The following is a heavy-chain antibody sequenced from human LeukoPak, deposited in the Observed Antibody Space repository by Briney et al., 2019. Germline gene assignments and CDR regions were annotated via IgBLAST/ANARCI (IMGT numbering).Heavy chain of an antibody. CDR1: GYTFTNYV. V-gene: IGHV1-3*01. Sequence: ASVKVSCKASGYTFTNYVIHWVRQAPGQGLEWMGWINAGSGNTKYSQKFQGRVTITRDTSASTAYMELSSLRSEDTAVYYCAKRGNFDRGGYYGFDYWGQGTLVTVSS. D-gene: IGHD3-22*01. CDR2: INAGSGNT. CDR3: AKRGNFDRGGYYGFDY. J-gene: IGHJ4*02.